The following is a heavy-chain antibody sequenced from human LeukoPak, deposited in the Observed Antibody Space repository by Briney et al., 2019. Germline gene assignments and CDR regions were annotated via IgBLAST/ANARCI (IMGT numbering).Heavy chain of an antibody. V-gene: IGHV3-21*01. J-gene: IGHJ4*02. CDR2: ISSSSSSYI. CDR1: GFTFSSYS. CDR3: ARLPSAAGAGTFDY. D-gene: IGHD6-13*01. Sequence: GGSLRLSCAASGFTFSSYSMNWVRQAPGKGLEWVSSISSSSSSYIYYADSVKGRFTISRDNAKNSLYLQMNSLRVEDTAVYYCARLPSAAGAGTFDYWGQGTLVTVSS.